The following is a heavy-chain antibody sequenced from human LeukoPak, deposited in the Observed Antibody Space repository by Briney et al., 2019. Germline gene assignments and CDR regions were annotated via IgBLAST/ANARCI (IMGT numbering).Heavy chain of an antibody. CDR1: GFTFSSYA. CDR2: LRGNGDT. Sequence: GGSLTLSCAASGFTFSSYAMSWVREAPARGLEWVSSLRGNGDTFYAESVKGRFTLSRDESRNTVYLQLNKLRVEDTAVYYCAKASWVSSADAVLWGQGTVVTVS. V-gene: IGHV3-23*01. D-gene: IGHD3-16*01. J-gene: IGHJ4*02. CDR3: AKASWVSSADAVL.